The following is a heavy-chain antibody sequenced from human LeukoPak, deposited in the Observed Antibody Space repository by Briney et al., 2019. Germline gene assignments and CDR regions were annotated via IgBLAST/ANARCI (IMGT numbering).Heavy chain of an antibody. V-gene: IGHV1-2*02. J-gene: IGHJ4*02. CDR1: GYTFTGYY. CDR2: INPNSGGT. Sequence: ASVKVSCKASGYTFTGYYMHWVRQAPGQGLEWMGWINPNSGGTNYAQKFQCRVTMTRDTSISTAYMELSRLRSDDTAVYYCARDSYGSGSSNFDYWGQGTLVTVSS. D-gene: IGHD3-10*01. CDR3: ARDSYGSGSSNFDY.